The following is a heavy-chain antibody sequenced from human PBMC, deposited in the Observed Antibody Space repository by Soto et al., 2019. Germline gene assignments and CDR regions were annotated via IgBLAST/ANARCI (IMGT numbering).Heavy chain of an antibody. CDR2: IIPILGIT. J-gene: IGHJ6*02. D-gene: IGHD3-22*01. CDR1: GDTFSSNT. Sequence: VQLVQSGAEVKKPGSSVKVSCKASGDTFSSNTISWVRQVPGHGLEWMGRIIPILGITNYAQNFQGRIKIXXAEPTTTAHMAPRSLTCEDTAMYYCGIGRHDSTYLYYGLGVWGQGTTVTVSS. V-gene: IGHV1-69*02. CDR3: GIGRHDSTYLYYGLGV.